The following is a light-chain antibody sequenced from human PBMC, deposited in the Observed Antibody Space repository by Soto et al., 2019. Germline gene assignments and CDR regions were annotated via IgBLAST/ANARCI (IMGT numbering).Light chain of an antibody. V-gene: IGLV2-14*01. CDR3: SSYTSSSTPLYV. CDR2: EVS. J-gene: IGLJ1*01. CDR1: NSDVGGYNY. Sequence: QSALTQPASVSGSPGQSITISCTGTNSDVGGYNYVSWYQQHPGKAPKLMIYEVSNRPSGVSNRFSGSKSGNTASLTISGLQAEDEADYYCSSYTSSSTPLYVFGTGTKVTVL.